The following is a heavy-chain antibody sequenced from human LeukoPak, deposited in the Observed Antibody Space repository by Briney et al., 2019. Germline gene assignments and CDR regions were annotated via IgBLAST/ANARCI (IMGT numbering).Heavy chain of an antibody. CDR1: GFTFSSYS. Sequence: GGSLRLSCAASGFTFSSYSMNWVRQAPGKGLEWVSSISSSSSYIYYADSVKGRFTISRDNAKNSLYLQMNSLRAEDTAVYYCARAEDIVVVPAARGFDYWGQGTLVTVSS. D-gene: IGHD2-2*01. CDR3: ARAEDIVVVPAARGFDY. V-gene: IGHV3-21*01. CDR2: ISSSSSYI. J-gene: IGHJ4*02.